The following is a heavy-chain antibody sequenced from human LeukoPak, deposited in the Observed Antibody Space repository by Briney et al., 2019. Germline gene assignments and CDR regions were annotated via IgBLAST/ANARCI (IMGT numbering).Heavy chain of an antibody. CDR3: AFNNNFKY. D-gene: IGHD1/OR15-1a*01. CDR1: RHCFSGQW. V-gene: IGHV3-7*01. J-gene: IGHJ4*02. Sequence: GGSLRLSCTASRHCFSGQWMNWVRQSPGQGLEWVANIKYDGSEKYYVDSVKGRFTISREDAKNSLYLQMDSVRPEDTAVYYCAFNNNFKYWGQGTLVIVSS. CDR2: IKYDGSEK.